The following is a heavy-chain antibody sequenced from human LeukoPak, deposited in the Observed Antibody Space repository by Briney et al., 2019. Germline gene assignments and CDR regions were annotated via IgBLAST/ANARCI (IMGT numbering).Heavy chain of an antibody. V-gene: IGHV5-51*01. J-gene: IGHJ4*02. CDR1: GYSFNTYW. D-gene: IGHD1-26*01. CDR2: IYPGDSDT. CDR3: ARLYIGSFDD. Sequence: GESLKISCKGSGYSFNTYWIAWVRQMPGKGLEWMGIIYPGDSDTRYSPSFQGQVTISADKSISTTYLQWSSLKASDTAIYYCARLYIGSFDDWGQGTLVTVSS.